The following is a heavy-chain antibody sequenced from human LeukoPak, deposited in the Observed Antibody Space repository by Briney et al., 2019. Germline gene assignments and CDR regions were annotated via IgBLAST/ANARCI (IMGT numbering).Heavy chain of an antibody. CDR1: VYSISSGYY. CDR3: ARVVSMTMIVVIPLYFDY. Sequence: SETLSLTCTVSVYSISSGYYWGWIRQPPGKGLEWIGNIFHSGSTYYNPSLKSRVTISVDTSKNQFSLKLTSVTAADTAVYYCARVVSMTMIVVIPLYFDYWGQGTLVTVSS. V-gene: IGHV4-38-2*02. CDR2: IFHSGST. J-gene: IGHJ4*02. D-gene: IGHD3-22*01.